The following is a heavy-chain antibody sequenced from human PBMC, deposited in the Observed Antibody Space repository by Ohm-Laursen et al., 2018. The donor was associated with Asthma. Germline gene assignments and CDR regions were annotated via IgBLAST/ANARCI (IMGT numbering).Heavy chain of an antibody. CDR3: ARGSGSYRYYFDY. J-gene: IGHJ4*02. Sequence: SDTLSLTCTVSGGSISSYYWSWIRQPPGKGLEWIGYIYYSGSTNYNPSLKSRVTISVDTSKNQFSLKLSSVTAADTAVYYCARGSGSYRYYFDYWGQGTLVTVSS. CDR2: IYYSGST. D-gene: IGHD1-26*01. CDR1: GGSISSYY. V-gene: IGHV4-59*07.